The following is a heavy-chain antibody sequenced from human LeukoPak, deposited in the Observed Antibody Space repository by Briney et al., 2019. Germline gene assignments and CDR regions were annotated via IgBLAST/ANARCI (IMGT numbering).Heavy chain of an antibody. CDR3: VKRGRTSDYAYDY. Sequence: GGSLRRFYSSSGFTFSDYAMHWGRQASLSRLQLVSAISSSGDYTSYSDSVKGRFTISRDNSKNTLHLQMSSLRPEDTAVYFCVKRGRTSDYAYDYWGQGSLVTVSS. D-gene: IGHD4-17*01. J-gene: IGHJ4*02. V-gene: IGHV3-64D*06. CDR1: GFTFSDYA. CDR2: ISSSGDYT.